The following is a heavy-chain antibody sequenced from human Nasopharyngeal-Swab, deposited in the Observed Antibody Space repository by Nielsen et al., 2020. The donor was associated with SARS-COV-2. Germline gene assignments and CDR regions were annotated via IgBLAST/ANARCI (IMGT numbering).Heavy chain of an antibody. CDR3: ARDSGSYPDDAFDI. CDR2: IIPIFGTA. D-gene: IGHD1-26*01. J-gene: IGHJ3*02. CDR1: GGTFSSYA. V-gene: IGHV1-69*13. Sequence: SVQISCKASGGTFSSYAISWVRQAPGQGLEWMGGIIPIFGTANYAQKFQGRVTITADESTSTAYMELSSLRSEDTAVYYCARDSGSYPDDAFDIWGQGTMVTVSS.